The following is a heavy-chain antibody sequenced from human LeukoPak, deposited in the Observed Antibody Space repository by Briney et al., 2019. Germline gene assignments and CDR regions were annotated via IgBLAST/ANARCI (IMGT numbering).Heavy chain of an antibody. CDR2: ISGSGGST. V-gene: IGHV3-23*01. D-gene: IGHD3-9*01. CDR1: GFTFSSYA. CDR3: AKGGDILTGYLDY. Sequence: GGSLRLYCAASGFTFSSYAMSWVRQAPGKGLEWFSAISGSGGSTYYADSVKGRFTISRDNSKNTLYLQMNSLRAEDTAVYYCAKGGDILTGYLDYWGQGTLVTVSS. J-gene: IGHJ4*02.